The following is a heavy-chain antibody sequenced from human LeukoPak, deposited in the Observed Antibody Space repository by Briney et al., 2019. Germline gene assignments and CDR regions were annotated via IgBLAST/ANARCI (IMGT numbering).Heavy chain of an antibody. CDR3: AKDYRPHDFWSGLVDY. J-gene: IGHJ4*02. CDR2: ISYDGSNK. V-gene: IGHV3-30*18. D-gene: IGHD3-3*01. CDR1: GFTFSNYG. Sequence: PGGSLRLPCAASGFTFSNYGMHWVRQAPGKGLEWVTLISYDGSNKYYADSVKGRFTISRDNSKNTLYLQMNSLRAEDTAVYYCAKDYRPHDFWSGLVDYWGQGTLVIVSS.